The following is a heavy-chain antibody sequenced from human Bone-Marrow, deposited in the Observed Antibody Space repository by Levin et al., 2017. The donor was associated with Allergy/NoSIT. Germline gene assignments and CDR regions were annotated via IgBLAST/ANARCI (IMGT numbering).Heavy chain of an antibody. CDR1: GFTFSSYA. V-gene: IGHV3-23*01. Sequence: LPGGSLRLSCAASGFTFSSYAMSWVRQAPGKGLEWVSAIRGSDGSTYYADSEKGRFTISRDNSKNTLYLQMNSLRAEDTAVYYCAKCKPGFGITLFGVGPDLWGQGTLVTVSS. CDR3: AKCKPGFGITLFGVGPDL. D-gene: IGHD3-3*01. J-gene: IGHJ5*02. CDR2: IRGSDGST.